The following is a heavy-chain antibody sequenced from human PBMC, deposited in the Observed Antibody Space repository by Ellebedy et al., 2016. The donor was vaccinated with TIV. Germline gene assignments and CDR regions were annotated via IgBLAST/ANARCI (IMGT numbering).Heavy chain of an antibody. CDR2: IYHSGST. J-gene: IGHJ6*02. Sequence: SETLSLTXTVSDDSISSYYWSWIRQPPGKGLEWIGYIYHSGSTYYNPSLKSRVTISVDRSKNQFSLKLSSVTAADTAVYYCATVTHLYGDYPSTYYYYGMDVWGQGTTVTVSS. D-gene: IGHD4-17*01. CDR1: DDSISSYY. V-gene: IGHV4-59*12. CDR3: ATVTHLYGDYPSTYYYYGMDV.